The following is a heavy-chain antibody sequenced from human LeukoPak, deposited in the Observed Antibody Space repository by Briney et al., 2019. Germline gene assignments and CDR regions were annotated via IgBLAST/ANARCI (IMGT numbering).Heavy chain of an antibody. D-gene: IGHD2-15*01. CDR1: GFTFGDYA. CDR2: IRSKAYGGTT. CDR3: TAAHPRGGSDYYYYYYMDV. J-gene: IGHJ6*03. V-gene: IGHV3-49*03. Sequence: PGGSLRLSCTASGFTFGDYAMSWFRQAPGKGLEWVGFIRSKAYGGTTEYAASVKGRFTISRDDSKSIAYLQMNSLKTEDTAVYYCTAAHPRGGSDYYYYYYMDVWGKGTTVTVSS.